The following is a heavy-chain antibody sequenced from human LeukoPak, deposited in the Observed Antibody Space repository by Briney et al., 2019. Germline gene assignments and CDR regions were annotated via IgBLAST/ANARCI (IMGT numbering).Heavy chain of an antibody. CDR1: GGTFSGYA. Sequence: SVKVSCKASGGTFSGYAISWVRQAPGQGLEWMGGIIPIFGTANYAQKFQGRVTITTDESTSTAYMELSSLRSEDTAVYYCARSTQGALEWLLDYWGQGTLVTVSS. D-gene: IGHD3-3*01. J-gene: IGHJ4*02. V-gene: IGHV1-69*05. CDR2: IIPIFGTA. CDR3: ARSTQGALEWLLDY.